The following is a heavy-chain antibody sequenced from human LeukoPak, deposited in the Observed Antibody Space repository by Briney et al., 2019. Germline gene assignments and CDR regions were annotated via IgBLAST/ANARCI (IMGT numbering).Heavy chain of an antibody. J-gene: IGHJ3*01. Sequence: GESLKISCEGSGYTFNTYWIAWVRLMPGKGLEWMGIIYPDDSDTRYSPSFQGQVTISADKSVSRAFLQWSSLKASDTAIYYCARPNITSYYDSRGYDGFDVWGQGTMVTVSS. CDR1: GYTFNTYW. V-gene: IGHV5-51*01. CDR3: ARPNITSYYDSRGYDGFDV. D-gene: IGHD3-22*01. CDR2: IYPDDSDT.